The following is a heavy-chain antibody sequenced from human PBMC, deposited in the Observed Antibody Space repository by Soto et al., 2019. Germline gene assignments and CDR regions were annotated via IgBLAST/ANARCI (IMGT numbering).Heavy chain of an antibody. CDR2: IWYDGSNK. CDR3: ARPSTLYYFDY. D-gene: IGHD4-17*01. Sequence: QVQLLESGGGVVQPGRSLRLSCAASGFTFSSYGMHWVRQAPGKGLEWVAVIWYDGSNKYYADSVKGRFTISRDNSKNTLYLQMNSLRAEDTAVYYCARPSTLYYFDYWGQGTLVTVSS. J-gene: IGHJ4*02. CDR1: GFTFSSYG. V-gene: IGHV3-33*01.